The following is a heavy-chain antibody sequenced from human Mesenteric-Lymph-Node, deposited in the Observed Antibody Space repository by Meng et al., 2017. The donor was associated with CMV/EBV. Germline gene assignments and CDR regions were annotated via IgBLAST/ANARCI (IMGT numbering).Heavy chain of an antibody. J-gene: IGHJ4*02. CDR3: ARVGFGDTAWFDY. D-gene: IGHD5-18*01. CDR1: GGSLTSSNS. Sequence: AVSGGSLTSSNSWSWVRQPPGKGLEWIGDIHHSGSTNYNPSLKRRVTISVDKSKNHFSLKLSSVTAADTAVYYCARVGFGDTAWFDYWGQGTLVTVSS. CDR2: IHHSGST. V-gene: IGHV4-4*02.